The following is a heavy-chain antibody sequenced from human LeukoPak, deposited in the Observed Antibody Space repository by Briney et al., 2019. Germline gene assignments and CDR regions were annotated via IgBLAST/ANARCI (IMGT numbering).Heavy chain of an antibody. V-gene: IGHV3-7*01. CDR3: ARSDGSSWYSLHEY. Sequence: PGGSLRLSCAASGFTFSDHYMDWVRQAPGKGLEWVANMNQDGSEIYHVASVKDRFTISRDNAKNSLYLQMNSLRAEDTAVYYCARSDGSSWYSLHEYWGQGTLVTVSS. D-gene: IGHD6-13*01. CDR1: GFTFSDHY. J-gene: IGHJ4*02. CDR2: MNQDGSEI.